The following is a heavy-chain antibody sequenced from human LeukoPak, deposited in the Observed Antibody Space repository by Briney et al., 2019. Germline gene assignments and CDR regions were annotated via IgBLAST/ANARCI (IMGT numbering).Heavy chain of an antibody. D-gene: IGHD3-3*01. V-gene: IGHV4-59*01. CDR3: ARTTGEYYDFWSGDYEENWFNP. Sequence: TSETLSLTCTVSGGSISSYYWSWIRQPPGKGLEWIGYIYYSGSTNYNPSLKSRVTISVDTSKNQFSLKLSSVTAADTAVYYCARTTGEYYDFWSGDYEENWFNPWGQGTLVTVSS. J-gene: IGHJ5*02. CDR2: IYYSGST. CDR1: GGSISSYY.